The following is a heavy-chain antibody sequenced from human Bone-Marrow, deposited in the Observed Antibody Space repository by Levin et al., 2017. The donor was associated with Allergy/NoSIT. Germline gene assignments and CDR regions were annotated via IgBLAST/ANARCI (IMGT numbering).Heavy chain of an antibody. CDR3: ASSLVVGAQDFYYGMDV. J-gene: IGHJ6*02. Sequence: GGSLRLSCAASGFTFSDYAVHWVRQAPGKGLEWVAVISYGGSNKYYADSVKGRFTISRDNSKNTLYLQMNSLRAEDTAVYYCASSLVVGAQDFYYGMDVWGQGTTVTVSS. CDR1: GFTFSDYA. D-gene: IGHD2-15*01. V-gene: IGHV3-30*04. CDR2: ISYGGSNK.